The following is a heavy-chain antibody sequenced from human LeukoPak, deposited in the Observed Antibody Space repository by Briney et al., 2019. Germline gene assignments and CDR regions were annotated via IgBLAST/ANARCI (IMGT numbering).Heavy chain of an antibody. D-gene: IGHD4-17*01. CDR3: AKVGGGDYDLDLYYGMDV. Sequence: GGSLRLSCAASGFTFSSYGMHWVRQAPGKGLEWVAVISYDGSNKHYADSVKGRFTISRDNSKNTLYLQMNSLRAEDTAVYYCAKVGGGDYDLDLYYGMDVWGQGTTVTVSS. J-gene: IGHJ6*02. CDR1: GFTFSSYG. V-gene: IGHV3-30*18. CDR2: ISYDGSNK.